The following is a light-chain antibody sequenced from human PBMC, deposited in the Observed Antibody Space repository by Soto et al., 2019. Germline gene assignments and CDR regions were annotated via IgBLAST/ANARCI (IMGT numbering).Light chain of an antibody. CDR1: SSNIGSNY. CDR3: AAWDDSLSGYV. CDR2: RNN. V-gene: IGLV1-47*01. J-gene: IGLJ1*01. Sequence: QSVLTQPPSASGTPGQRVTISCSGSSSNIGSNYVYWYQQLPGTAPKLLIYRNNQRPSGVPYRFSGSKSGTSASLAISGLRSEDEADYYCAAWDDSLSGYVFGTGTKVTV.